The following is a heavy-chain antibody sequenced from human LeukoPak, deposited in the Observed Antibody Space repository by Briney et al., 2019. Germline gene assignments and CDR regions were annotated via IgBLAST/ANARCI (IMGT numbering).Heavy chain of an antibody. J-gene: IGHJ4*02. CDR1: GFTFSGYS. CDR2: IYGDGSVA. V-gene: IGHV3-74*01. Sequence: PGGSLRLSCAASGFTFSGYSMHWARQGSGKGLVWVSGIYGDGSVAAYADSVKGRFTISRGNAKNTVYLEMNSLRAEDTAVFYCGRGHYGPDYWGQGTLVTVSS. D-gene: IGHD3-22*01. CDR3: GRGHYGPDY.